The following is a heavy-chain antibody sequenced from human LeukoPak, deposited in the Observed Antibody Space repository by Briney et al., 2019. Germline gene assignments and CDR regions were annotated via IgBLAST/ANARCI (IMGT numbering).Heavy chain of an antibody. CDR1: GYTFTGSY. V-gene: IGHV1-69*06. J-gene: IGHJ6*03. CDR2: IIPIFGTA. CDR3: ARADYGDYYYYYMDV. Sequence: GASVKVSCKASGYTFTGSYLHWVRQAPGQGLEWMGGIIPIFGTANYAQKFQGRVTITADKSTSTAYMELSSLRSEDTAVYYYARADYGDYYYYYMDVWGKGTTVAVSS. D-gene: IGHD4-17*01.